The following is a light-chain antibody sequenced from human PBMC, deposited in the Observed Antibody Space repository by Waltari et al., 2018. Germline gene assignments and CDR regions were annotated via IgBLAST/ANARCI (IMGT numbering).Light chain of an antibody. V-gene: IGLV9-49*01. CDR2: VGTGGIVG. J-gene: IGLJ2*01. Sequence: QPVLTQPPSASASLGASVTLTCTLSSGSSNYKVDWYQQRPGKGPRFVMRVGTGGIVGSKGDGIPDRFSVLGSGLNRYLTIKNIQEEDESDYHCGADHGSGSNFVYLFGGGTKLTVL. CDR1: SGSSNYK. CDR3: GADHGSGSNFVYL.